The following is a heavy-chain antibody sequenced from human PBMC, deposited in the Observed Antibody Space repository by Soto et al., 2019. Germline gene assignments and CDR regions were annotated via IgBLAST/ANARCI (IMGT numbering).Heavy chain of an antibody. V-gene: IGHV1-69*04. Sequence: SGKVSCKGSGGTFSSYTFSWVRQVPGQGLEWMGRIIPILGIANYAQKFQGRVTITADRSTSTAYMELSSLRSEDTAVYYCAREGGGDYRFYYYYYMDVWGKGTTVTVSS. CDR2: IIPILGIA. D-gene: IGHD4-17*01. CDR1: GGTFSSYT. J-gene: IGHJ6*03. CDR3: AREGGGDYRFYYYYYMDV.